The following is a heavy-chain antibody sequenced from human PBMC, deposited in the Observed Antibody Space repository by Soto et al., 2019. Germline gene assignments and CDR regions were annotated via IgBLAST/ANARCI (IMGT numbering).Heavy chain of an antibody. J-gene: IGHJ6*03. CDR3: ASVRQLVGYFYYYIDV. CDR2: ISAYNGDT. Sequence: QVQLLQSGAEVKKPGASVKVSCKASGYTFTNYGITWVRQAPGQGLEWMGWISAYNGDTHYTQRLQGRVTMTTDTSTSTAYMELRGLRSDDTAVYYCASVRQLVGYFYYYIDVWGKGTPVSVSS. D-gene: IGHD6-6*01. CDR1: GYTFTNYG. V-gene: IGHV1-18*01.